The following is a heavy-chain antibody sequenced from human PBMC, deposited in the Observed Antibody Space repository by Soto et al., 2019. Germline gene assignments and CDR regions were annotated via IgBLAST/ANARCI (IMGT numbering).Heavy chain of an antibody. CDR3: AREGVHNYAEYYFDY. CDR2: ISGVRDYI. J-gene: IGHJ4*02. CDR1: GFTFSYYP. V-gene: IGHV3-21*06. D-gene: IGHD3-16*01. Sequence: GGSLRLSCAASGFTFSYYPLHWVRRAPGKGLEWVSSISGVRDYIRYADSVKGRFAISRDNAKTSLYLQMNSLTAEDTAVYYCAREGVHNYAEYYFDYWGQGTLVTVSS.